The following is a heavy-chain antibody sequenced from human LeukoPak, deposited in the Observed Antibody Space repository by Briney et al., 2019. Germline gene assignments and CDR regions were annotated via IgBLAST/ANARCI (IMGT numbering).Heavy chain of an antibody. Sequence: ASVNVSCKASGYTFTVYYMHWGRQAPGQGLGWMGCINPKSGGTNYAQKFQGSVTTTRDTSIHTAYMELSRLRSDDTAVYYCAREEYGFDPWGQGTLVTVSS. V-gene: IGHV1-2*02. J-gene: IGHJ5*02. CDR1: GYTFTVYY. CDR3: AREEYGFDP. D-gene: IGHD2-2*01. CDR2: INPKSGGT.